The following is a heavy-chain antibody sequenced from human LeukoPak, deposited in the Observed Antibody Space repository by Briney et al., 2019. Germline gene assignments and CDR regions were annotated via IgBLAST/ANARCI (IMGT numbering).Heavy chain of an antibody. CDR1: GGSITSYY. CDR2: IYTTGRT. CDR3: ARVGYIGSSWLFDY. V-gene: IGHV4-4*07. D-gene: IGHD1-26*01. Sequence: SSETLSLTRTVSGGSITSYYWGWVRQPAGKGLDWIGRIYTTGRTDHHPSLNSRLTMSVDTSKNQFSLNLSSVTAADTAVYYCARVGYIGSSWLFDYWGQGALVIASS. J-gene: IGHJ4*02.